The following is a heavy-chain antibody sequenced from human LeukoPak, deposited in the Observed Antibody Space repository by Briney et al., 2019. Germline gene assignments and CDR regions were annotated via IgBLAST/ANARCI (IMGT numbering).Heavy chain of an antibody. Sequence: ASVKVSCKASGYTFTNDYLHWVRQAPGQGLEWMGIINPSGGRTIYAQNFQGRLTMTVDTSTSTVYMELSSLRSEDTAVYYCARIPEMATMKGLAYWGQGTLVTVSS. D-gene: IGHD5-24*01. CDR3: ARIPEMATMKGLAY. CDR1: GYTFTNDY. CDR2: INPSGGRT. V-gene: IGHV1-46*01. J-gene: IGHJ4*02.